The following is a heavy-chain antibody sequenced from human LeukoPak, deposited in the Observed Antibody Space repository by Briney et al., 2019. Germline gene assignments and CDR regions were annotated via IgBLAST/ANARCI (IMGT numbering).Heavy chain of an antibody. V-gene: IGHV1-46*01. J-gene: IGHJ4*02. CDR3: ARERLVLKSPGPVGY. Sequence: GASVKVSCKASGYTFTSYYMHWVRQAPGQGLEWMGIINPSGGSTSYAQKFQDRVTMTRDTSTSTVYMELSSLRSEDTAVYYCARERLVLKSPGPVGYWGQGTLVTVSS. CDR1: GYTFTSYY. D-gene: IGHD6-19*01. CDR2: INPSGGST.